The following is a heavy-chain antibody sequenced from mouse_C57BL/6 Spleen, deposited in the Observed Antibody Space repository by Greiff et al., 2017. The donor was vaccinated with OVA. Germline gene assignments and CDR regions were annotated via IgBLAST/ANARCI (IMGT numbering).Heavy chain of an antibody. CDR1: GYTFTSYW. CDR2: IDPNSGGT. V-gene: IGHV1-72*01. Sequence: QVQLKQPGAELVKPGASVKLSCKASGYTFTSYWMHWVKQRPGRGLEWIGRIDPNSGGTKYNEKFKSKATLTVDKPSSTAYMQLSSLTSEDSAVYYGAREGGNYWYYFDYWGQGTTLTVSS. J-gene: IGHJ2*01. CDR3: AREGGNYWYYFDY. D-gene: IGHD2-1*01.